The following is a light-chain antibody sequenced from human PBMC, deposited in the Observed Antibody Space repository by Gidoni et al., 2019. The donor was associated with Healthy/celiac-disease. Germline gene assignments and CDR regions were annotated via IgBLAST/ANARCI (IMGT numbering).Light chain of an antibody. V-gene: IGLV3-1*01. Sequence: SYELTQPPSVSVSPGQTASITCAGDKLGDKQACWYQHNPGQSPVLVIYPATKRPAGIPERFSGSNSGNTATLTISGTQAMDEADYYCQAWDSSHVVFGGGTRLTVL. CDR2: PAT. J-gene: IGLJ2*01. CDR1: KLGDKQ. CDR3: QAWDSSHVV.